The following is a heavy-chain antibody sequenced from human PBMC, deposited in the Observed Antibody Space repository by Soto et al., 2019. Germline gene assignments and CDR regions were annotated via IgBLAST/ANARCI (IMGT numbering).Heavy chain of an antibody. J-gene: IGHJ3*01. V-gene: IGHV3-7*01. CDR3: ARDPGGGAFDV. Sequence: PGGFLRLSCVASGFTFSSYWMNWVRQAPGKGLEWVAILNQDGSQINHVDSVKGRFTISRDNAKNSLFLQMNGLRAEDTAAYFCARDPGGGAFDVWGQGTMVTVSS. CDR1: GFTFSSYW. D-gene: IGHD3-10*01. CDR2: LNQDGSQI.